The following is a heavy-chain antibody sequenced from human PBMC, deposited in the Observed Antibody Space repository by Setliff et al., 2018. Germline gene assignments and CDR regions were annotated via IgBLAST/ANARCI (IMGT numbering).Heavy chain of an antibody. CDR2: ISGTGNTV. Sequence: GGSLRLSCAASGFRFSDLYMSWVRQVPGKGLEWLSKISGTGNTVYYADSVRGRFTISRDNAKNSLYLQMNSLRAEDSAVYYCAKDSLEVVIALHGMDVWGQGTTVTVSS. CDR3: AKDSLEVVIALHGMDV. J-gene: IGHJ6*02. CDR1: GFRFSDLY. V-gene: IGHV3-11*04. D-gene: IGHD2-21*01.